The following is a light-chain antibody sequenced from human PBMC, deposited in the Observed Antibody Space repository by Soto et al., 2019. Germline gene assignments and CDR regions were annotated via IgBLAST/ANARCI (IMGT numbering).Light chain of an antibody. CDR1: QSLSNSF. J-gene: IGKJ5*01. Sequence: EMVVTQSAGTLCLSPGERATLSCRAGQSLSNSFIAWYQQKPGQAPRLLIYDTSSRATGIPDRFSGSGSGTDFTLTISWLEPEDFAVFYCEQYGTSEIIFGQGTRLEIK. V-gene: IGKV3-20*01. CDR3: EQYGTSEII. CDR2: DTS.